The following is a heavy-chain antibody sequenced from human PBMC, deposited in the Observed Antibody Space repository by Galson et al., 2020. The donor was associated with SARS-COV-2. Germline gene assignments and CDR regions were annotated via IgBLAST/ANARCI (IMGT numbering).Heavy chain of an antibody. V-gene: IGHV4-34*01. Sequence: ETSETLSLTCAVYGGSFSGYFWTWIRQPPWKGLEWIGEINHRGSTNYNPSLKSRVTISVDTSKNQFSLKLSSVTAADTAVYYCARGSLFTYDFWSGRNQYDYYGMDVWGRGTTVTVSS. CDR3: ARGSLFTYDFWSGRNQYDYYGMDV. CDR2: INHRGST. J-gene: IGHJ6*02. D-gene: IGHD3-3*01. CDR1: GGSFSGYF.